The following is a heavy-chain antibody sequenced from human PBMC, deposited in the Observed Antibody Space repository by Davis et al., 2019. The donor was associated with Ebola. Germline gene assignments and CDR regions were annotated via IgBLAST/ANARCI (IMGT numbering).Heavy chain of an antibody. CDR3: ARDGYYDFWSGPHPPEA. J-gene: IGHJ5*02. CDR2: INPNSGGT. V-gene: IGHV1-2*02. CDR1: GYTFTGYY. D-gene: IGHD3-3*01. Sequence: ASVKVSCKASGYTFTGYYMHWVRQAPGQGLEWMGWINPNSGGTNYAQKFQGRVTMTRDTSISTAYMELSRLRSDDTAVYYCARDGYYDFWSGPHPPEAWGQGTLVTVSS.